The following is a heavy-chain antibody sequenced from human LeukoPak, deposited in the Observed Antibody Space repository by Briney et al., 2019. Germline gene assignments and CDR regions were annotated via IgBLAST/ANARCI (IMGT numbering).Heavy chain of an antibody. CDR3: TRGRTYGSGNYYAFDY. CDR1: GXTFGDYA. D-gene: IGHD3-10*01. Sequence: GSLRLSSTASGXTFGDYAMSWVRQAPGKGLEWVRLFRRKVYGGAAANAASVDGRFTIPRDNSKSIAYLQLDSLKTEDTAVYYCTRGRTYGSGNYYAFDYWGQGTLVTVSS. J-gene: IGHJ4*02. V-gene: IGHV3-49*04. CDR2: FRRKVYGGAA.